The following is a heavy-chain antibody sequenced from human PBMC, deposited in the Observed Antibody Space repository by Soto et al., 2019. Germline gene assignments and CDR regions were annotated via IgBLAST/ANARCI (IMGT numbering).Heavy chain of an antibody. Sequence: PAETLCLTCTASGGTISSYCWSWIRQAPGKGLERIGYIYYRGSTNYNPSLKSRVTISVDTSKNQCSLKLSSVTAADTAVYYCARVPDLWFGEELGKWSDPWGQGTLVTVS. J-gene: IGHJ5*02. D-gene: IGHD3-10*01. CDR3: ARVPDLWFGEELGKWSDP. CDR1: GGTISSYC. CDR2: IYYRGST. V-gene: IGHV4-59*01.